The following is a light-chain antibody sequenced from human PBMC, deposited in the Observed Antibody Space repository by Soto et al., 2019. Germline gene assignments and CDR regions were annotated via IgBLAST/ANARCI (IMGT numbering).Light chain of an antibody. V-gene: IGKV2-28*01. Sequence: EIVMTQSPLTLPVTPGEPASISCRSSQSLLYNNTYNYLDWYVQKPGRSPQLLIYFGSNRAPGVPDRFSGSGSGTDFTLKINRVEAEDVGTYYCMQGAHWPRTFGQGTKVDIK. J-gene: IGKJ1*01. CDR3: MQGAHWPRT. CDR1: QSLLYNNTYNY. CDR2: FGS.